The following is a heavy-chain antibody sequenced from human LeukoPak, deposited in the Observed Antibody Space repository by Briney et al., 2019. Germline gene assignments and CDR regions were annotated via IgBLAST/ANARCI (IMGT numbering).Heavy chain of an antibody. Sequence: GGSLRLSCAASGFTFNNYDMHWVRQATGKGLEWVSHIGTGTDTHYSDSVKGRFTISRENAKNSLYLQMNSLRAGDTAVYYCAGDRRADYGRNDDAFDIWGQGTIVTVSS. CDR1: GFTFNNYD. CDR3: AGDRRADYGRNDDAFDI. J-gene: IGHJ3*02. D-gene: IGHD4-17*01. V-gene: IGHV3-13*01. CDR2: IGTGTDT.